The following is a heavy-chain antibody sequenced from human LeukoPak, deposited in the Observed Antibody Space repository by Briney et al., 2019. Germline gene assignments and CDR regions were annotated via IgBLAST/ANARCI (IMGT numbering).Heavy chain of an antibody. CDR1: GGSISSYY. Sequence: SETLSLTCTVSGGSISSYYWSWIRQPPGKGLEWIGYIYYSGSTNYNPSLKSRVTISVDTSKNQFSLKSSSVTAADTAVYYCARGYGDFPFDYWGQGTLVTVSS. CDR3: ARGYGDFPFDY. D-gene: IGHD4-17*01. J-gene: IGHJ4*02. V-gene: IGHV4-59*01. CDR2: IYYSGST.